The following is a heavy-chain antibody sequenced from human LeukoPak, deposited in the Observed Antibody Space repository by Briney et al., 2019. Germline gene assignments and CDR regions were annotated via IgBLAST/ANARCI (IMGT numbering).Heavy chain of an antibody. CDR1: GGSISSSSYY. CDR2: IYYSGST. CDR3: ARESSSWSRGFDY. V-gene: IGHV4-39*06. D-gene: IGHD6-13*01. J-gene: IGHJ4*02. Sequence: SETLSLTCTVSGGSISSSSYYWGWIRQPPGKGLEWIGSIYYSGSTYYNPSLKSRVTISVDTSKNQFTLKLSSVTAADTAVYYCARESSSWSRGFDYWGQGTLVTVSS.